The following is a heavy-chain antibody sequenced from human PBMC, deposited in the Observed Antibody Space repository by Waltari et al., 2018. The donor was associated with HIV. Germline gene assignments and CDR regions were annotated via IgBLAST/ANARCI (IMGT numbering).Heavy chain of an antibody. CDR1: GFTFSTYA. CDR3: AKGGGRYGILTGYFDY. CDR2: IRSRGGVT. V-gene: IGHV3-23*04. J-gene: IGHJ4*02. Sequence: EVQLVESGGGLVQPGGALRIACAASGFTFSTYAMSWVRQAQGKGLEWVSAIRSRGGVTFYADSVKGRFTISRDNSKNTLYLQMNSLRVEDTAVYYCAKGGGRYGILTGYFDYWGQGTLVPVSS. D-gene: IGHD3-9*01.